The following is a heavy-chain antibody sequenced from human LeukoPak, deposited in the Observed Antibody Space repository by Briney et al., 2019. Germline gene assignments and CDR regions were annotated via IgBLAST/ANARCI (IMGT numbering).Heavy chain of an antibody. V-gene: IGHV3-11*01. D-gene: IGHD3-10*01. CDR1: GFTFSDYY. J-gene: IGHJ4*03. Sequence: GGSLRLSCAASGFTFSDYYMSWIRQAPGKGLEWVSYISSSSRGSTTYYADSVKGRFTISRDNAKNSLYLQMNSLRTEDTAVYYCARGGYYGGSGTYGFFDYWGQGSLVTVSS. CDR2: ISSSSRGSTT. CDR3: ARGGYYGGSGTYGFFDY.